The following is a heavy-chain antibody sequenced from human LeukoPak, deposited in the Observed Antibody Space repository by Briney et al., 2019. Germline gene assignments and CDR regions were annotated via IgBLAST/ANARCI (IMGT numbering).Heavy chain of an antibody. V-gene: IGHV1-18*01. D-gene: IGHD1-26*01. CDR2: ISAYNGNT. CDR3: ARVPWDHQRGLDY. Sequence: ASVKVSCKASGYTFPNYGISWVRQAPGQGLEWMGWISAYNGNTKYAQNLQGRVTMTTDTSTTTAYMELGSLRSDDTAVYYCARVPWDHQRGLDYWGQGTLVTVSS. CDR1: GYTFPNYG. J-gene: IGHJ4*02.